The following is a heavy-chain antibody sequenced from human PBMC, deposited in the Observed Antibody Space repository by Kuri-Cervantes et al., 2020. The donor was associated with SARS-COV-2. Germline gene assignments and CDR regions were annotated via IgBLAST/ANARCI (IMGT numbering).Heavy chain of an antibody. J-gene: IGHJ5*02. V-gene: IGHV4-4*07. CDR1: GGSISSYY. Sequence: SETLSLTCTVSGGSISSYYWSWIRQPAGKGLEWIGRIYTSGSTNYNTSLNSRVTMSVDTSKNQFSLKLSSVTAADTAVYYCAKDIGVVPAASTLAWFDPWGQGTLVTVSS. CDR2: IYTSGST. CDR3: AKDIGVVPAASTLAWFDP. D-gene: IGHD2-2*01.